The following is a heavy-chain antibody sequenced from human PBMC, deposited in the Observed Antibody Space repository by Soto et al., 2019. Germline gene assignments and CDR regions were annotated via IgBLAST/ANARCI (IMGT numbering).Heavy chain of an antibody. CDR3: ARVGDFWRGYYEYYFDY. J-gene: IGHJ4*02. CDR2: IYYSGST. D-gene: IGHD3-3*01. V-gene: IGHV4-61*01. CDR1: GGSVSSGSYY. Sequence: SETLSLTCTVSGGSVSSGSYYWSWIRQPPGKGLEWIGYIYYSGSTNYNPSLKSRVTISVDTSKNQFSLKLSSVTAADTAVYYCARVGDFWRGYYEYYFDYWGQGTLVTVSS.